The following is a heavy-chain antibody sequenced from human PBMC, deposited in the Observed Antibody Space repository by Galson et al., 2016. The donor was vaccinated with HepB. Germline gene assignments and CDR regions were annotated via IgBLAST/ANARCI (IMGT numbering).Heavy chain of an antibody. CDR3: ARDRIPDRYYGLGV. CDR1: GFTFSDYY. V-gene: IGHV3-11*01. J-gene: IGHJ6*02. D-gene: IGHD1-14*01. CDR2: ISGSGTSI. Sequence: SLRLSCAASGFTFSDYYMSWVRQAPGKGLEWLSIISGSGTSIYYADSVKGRFTVSRDNTKNLVYLQTNSLRAEDTAVYYCARDRIPDRYYGLGVWGHGTTVTVSS.